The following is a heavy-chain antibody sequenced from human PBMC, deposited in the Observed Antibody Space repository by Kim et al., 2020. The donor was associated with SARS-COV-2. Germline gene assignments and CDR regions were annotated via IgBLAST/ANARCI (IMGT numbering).Heavy chain of an antibody. CDR3: ARGVGYSGYGGGGY. V-gene: IGHV1-46*01. D-gene: IGHD5-12*01. CDR2: SNPRGGSI. CDR1: GYTFTNHY. Sequence: ASVKVSCKASGYTFTNHYIHWFRQAPGQGLKWMGISNPRGGSIKYAQEFQGRLAMTSDTSTSTVYMELGSLTFEDTAVYYCARGVGYSGYGGGGYWGQGTLMTVSS. J-gene: IGHJ4*02.